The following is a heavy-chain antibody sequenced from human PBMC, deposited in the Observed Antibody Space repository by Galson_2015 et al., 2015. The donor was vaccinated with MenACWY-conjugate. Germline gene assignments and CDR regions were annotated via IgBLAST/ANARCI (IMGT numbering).Heavy chain of an antibody. J-gene: IGHJ5*02. Sequence: SLRLSCAASEFTFSSYAFSWVRQAPGKGLEWVASITISGAATFYADSVRGRFTISRDNSKNTLYLQMNSLRVEDSAVYLCAQTAPQFGSGAYYVSWGQGTLVTISS. CDR1: EFTFSSYA. V-gene: IGHV3-23*01. CDR2: ITISGAAT. CDR3: AQTAPQFGSGAYYVS. D-gene: IGHD3-16*01.